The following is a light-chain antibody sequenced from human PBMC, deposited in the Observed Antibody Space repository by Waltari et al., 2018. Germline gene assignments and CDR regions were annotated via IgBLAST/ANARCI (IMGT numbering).Light chain of an antibody. J-gene: IGLJ2*01. Sequence: QSALTHPASVSGSPGRPINISASGPGGDVDSYNIVPWYQQRPGKAPKLIIYEVNMRPSGVSDRFSVSKSGVTASLTISGLQAEDEAVYFCCSFATNSIVIFGGGTKLTVL. CDR2: EVN. CDR3: CSFATNSIVI. CDR1: GGDVDSYNI. V-gene: IGLV2-23*02.